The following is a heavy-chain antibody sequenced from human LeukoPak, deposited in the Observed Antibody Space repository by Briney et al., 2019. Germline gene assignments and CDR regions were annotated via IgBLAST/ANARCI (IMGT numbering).Heavy chain of an antibody. CDR1: GFTFSSYA. CDR2: ISYDGSNK. V-gene: IGHV3-30*04. J-gene: IGHJ4*02. CDR3: ARSNVLMVYAKGGYYFDY. Sequence: GGSLRLSCAASGFTFSSYAMHWVRQAPGKGLEWVAVISYDGSNKYYAGSVKGRFTISRDNSKNTLYLQMNSLRAEDTAVYYCARSNVLMVYAKGGYYFDYWGQGTLVTVSS. D-gene: IGHD2-8*01.